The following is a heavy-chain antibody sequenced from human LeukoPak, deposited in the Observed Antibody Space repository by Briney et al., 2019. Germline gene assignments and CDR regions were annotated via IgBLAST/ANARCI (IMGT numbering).Heavy chain of an antibody. V-gene: IGHV4-59*01. CDR2: IYYSGST. CDR1: GGSISSYY. J-gene: IGHJ5*02. Sequence: SETLSLTCTVSGGSISSYYWSWIRQPPGKGLEWIGYIYYSGSTNYNPSLKSRVTISVDTSKNQFSLKLSSATAADTAVYYCARAKRAAAGWFDPWGQGTLVTVSS. CDR3: ARAKRAAAGWFDP. D-gene: IGHD6-13*01.